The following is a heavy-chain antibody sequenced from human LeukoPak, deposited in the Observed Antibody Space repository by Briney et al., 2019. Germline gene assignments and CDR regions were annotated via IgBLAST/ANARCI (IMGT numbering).Heavy chain of an antibody. V-gene: IGHV1-2*02. D-gene: IGHD3-22*01. Sequence: APVKVSCKASGYTFTGYYMHWVRQAPGQGLEWMGWINPNSGGTNYAQKFQGRVTMTRDTSISTAYMELSRLRSDDTAVYYCARDVYYYDSSGSDAFDIWGQGTMVTVSS. CDR3: ARDVYYYDSSGSDAFDI. J-gene: IGHJ3*02. CDR1: GYTFTGYY. CDR2: INPNSGGT.